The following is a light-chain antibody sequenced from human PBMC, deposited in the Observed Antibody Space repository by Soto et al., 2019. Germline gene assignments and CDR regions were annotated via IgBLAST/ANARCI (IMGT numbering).Light chain of an antibody. CDR1: QGIGSY. CDR2: AAS. J-gene: IGKJ2*01. Sequence: DIQLTQSPPFLSASVGDRVTITCRASQGIGSYLAWFQQKPGKAPKLLIYAASTLQSAVPSRFSGSGSGTEFTLTVSSLQPEDFATYFCQQLNSYPRTFGQGTKLEIK. CDR3: QQLNSYPRT. V-gene: IGKV1-9*01.